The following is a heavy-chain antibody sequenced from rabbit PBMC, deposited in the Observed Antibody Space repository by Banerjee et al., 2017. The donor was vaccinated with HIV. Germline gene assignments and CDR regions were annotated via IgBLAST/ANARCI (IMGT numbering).Heavy chain of an antibody. CDR1: GFSFSSGYD. CDR2: IYTGDGST. D-gene: IGHD8-1*01. CDR3: ARDLGVGSSYYRDALDP. V-gene: IGHV1S40*01. J-gene: IGHJ2*01. Sequence: QSLEESGGDLVKPGASLTLTCTASGFSFSSGYDMYWVRQAPGKGLEWIACIYTGDGSTYYANWAKGRFTISKTSSTTVTLQMTSLTAADTATYFCARDLGVGSSYYRDALDPWGPGTLVTVS.